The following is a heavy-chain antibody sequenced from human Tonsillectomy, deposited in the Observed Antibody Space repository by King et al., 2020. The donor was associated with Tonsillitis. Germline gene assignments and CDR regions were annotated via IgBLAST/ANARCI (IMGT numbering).Heavy chain of an antibody. CDR3: ARGKPCEFWSGYYVLYYYYYYMDV. CDR1: GFTFSSYS. J-gene: IGHJ6*03. Sequence: VQLVESGGGLVQPGGSLRLSCAASGFTFSSYSMNWVRQAPGKVLEWVSYISSSSSTIYYADSVKGRFTISRDNAKNSLYLQMNSLRAEDTAVYYCARGKPCEFWSGYYVLYYYYYYMDVWGKGTAVTVSS. V-gene: IGHV3-48*01. D-gene: IGHD3-3*01. CDR2: ISSSSSTI.